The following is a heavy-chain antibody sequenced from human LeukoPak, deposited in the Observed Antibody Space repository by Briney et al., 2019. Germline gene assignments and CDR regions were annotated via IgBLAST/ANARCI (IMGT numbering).Heavy chain of an antibody. CDR1: GGTFSSYA. CDR3: ARDNPYDSSGYYIDY. Sequence: GASVKVSCKASGGTFSSYAISWVRQAPGQGLEWMGRIIPILGIANYAQKFQGRVTITADKSTSTAYMELSSLRSEDTAVYYCARDNPYDSSGYYIDYRGQGTLVTVSS. D-gene: IGHD3-22*01. CDR2: IIPILGIA. J-gene: IGHJ4*02. V-gene: IGHV1-69*04.